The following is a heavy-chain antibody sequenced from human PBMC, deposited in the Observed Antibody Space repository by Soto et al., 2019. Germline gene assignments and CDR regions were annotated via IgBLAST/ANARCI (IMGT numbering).Heavy chain of an antibody. CDR3: ATKRGYSYGPRGYYYYGMDV. CDR2: ISSSSSYI. V-gene: IGHV3-21*01. D-gene: IGHD5-18*01. CDR1: GFTFDEFG. J-gene: IGHJ6*02. Sequence: GGSLRLSCAASGFTFDEFGMSWVRQVPGKGLEWVSSISSSSSYIYYADSVKGRFTISRDNAKNSLYLQMNSLRAEDTAVYYWATKRGYSYGPRGYYYYGMDVWGQGTTVTVSS.